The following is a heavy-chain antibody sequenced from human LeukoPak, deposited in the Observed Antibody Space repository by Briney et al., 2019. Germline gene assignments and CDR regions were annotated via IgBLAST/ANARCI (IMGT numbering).Heavy chain of an antibody. CDR1: GFTFSSYG. V-gene: IGHV3-30*18. J-gene: IGHJ4*02. Sequence: GGSLRLSCAASGFTFSSYGMHWVRQAPGKGLEWVAVISYDGSNKYYADSVKGRFTISRDNSKNTLYLQMSSLRAEDTAVYNCVKDGTMVRGVIGFDYWGQGTLVTVSS. D-gene: IGHD3-10*01. CDR3: VKDGTMVRGVIGFDY. CDR2: ISYDGSNK.